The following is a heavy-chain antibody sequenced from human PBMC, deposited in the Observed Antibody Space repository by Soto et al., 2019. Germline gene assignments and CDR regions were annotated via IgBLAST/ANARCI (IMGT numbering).Heavy chain of an antibody. V-gene: IGHV3-48*03. CDR2: ITHDGGVT. Sequence: EVQLVESGGGLIQAGGSLTLSCVASVGNYEMNWVRQAPGKGLEWLALITHDGGVTHYADSVKARFPISRDNAKNTLYLQINSLRDDDTSIYYCARGWVEGTHFDSWGQGDLDTVSS. CDR1: VGNYE. D-gene: IGHD1-1*01. J-gene: IGHJ4*02. CDR3: ARGWVEGTHFDS.